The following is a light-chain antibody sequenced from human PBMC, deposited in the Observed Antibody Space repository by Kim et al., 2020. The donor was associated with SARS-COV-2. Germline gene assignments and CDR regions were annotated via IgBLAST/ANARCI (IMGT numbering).Light chain of an antibody. V-gene: IGKV1-39*01. CDR3: QQGYNSPRT. J-gene: IGKJ4*01. Sequence: DIQMTQSPSSLSASVGDRVTITCRASQSIRNYLNWYQYKPGKVPKLLIYSTSVLETGIPSRFSGSGSGTDFSLTISTLQPEDFATYFCQQGYNSPRTFGEGTKVDIK. CDR2: STS. CDR1: QSIRNY.